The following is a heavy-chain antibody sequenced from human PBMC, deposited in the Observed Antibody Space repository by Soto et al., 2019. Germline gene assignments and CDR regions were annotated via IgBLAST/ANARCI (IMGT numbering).Heavy chain of an antibody. CDR2: INPSGGST. CDR1: GYTFTNYY. CDR3: ARARSGYYDFPGGKQNWFDP. Sequence: ASVKVSCKASGYTFTNYYMHWVRQAPGQGLEWMGIINPSGGSTSYAQKFQGRVTMTRDTSTSTVYMELSSLRSEDTAVYYCARARSGYYDFPGGKQNWFDPWGQGTLVTVSS. J-gene: IGHJ5*02. V-gene: IGHV1-46*03. D-gene: IGHD3-3*01.